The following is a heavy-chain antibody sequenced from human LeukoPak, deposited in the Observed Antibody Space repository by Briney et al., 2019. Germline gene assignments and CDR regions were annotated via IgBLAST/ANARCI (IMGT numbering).Heavy chain of an antibody. V-gene: IGHV3-21*01. D-gene: IGHD4-23*01. CDR2: ISSSSSYI. Sequence: PGGSLRLSCAASGFTFSSYSMNWVRQAPGKGLEWVSSISSSSSYIYYADSVKGRFTIARGNAKRSLYLQMNSLRGEDTAVCCCARVGPDYGGNLPIDYWGQGTLVTVSS. CDR1: GFTFSSYS. J-gene: IGHJ4*02. CDR3: ARVGPDYGGNLPIDY.